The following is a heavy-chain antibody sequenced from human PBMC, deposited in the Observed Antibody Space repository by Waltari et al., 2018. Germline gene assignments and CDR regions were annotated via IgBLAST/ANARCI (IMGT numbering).Heavy chain of an antibody. J-gene: IGHJ6*02. Sequence: EVQLEESGGGVVQPGGSRRLRGAAAGFTFEDFAMQWFRQAPGKGLEWVSLITWDGRSTYYADSVKGRFAISRDNGKDFLYLQMNSLRPEDTALYYCVKEAAGYDSLIANGLDVWGQGTTVTVSS. V-gene: IGHV3-43D*04. D-gene: IGHD3-9*01. CDR3: VKEAAGYDSLIANGLDV. CDR2: ITWDGRST. CDR1: GFTFEDFA.